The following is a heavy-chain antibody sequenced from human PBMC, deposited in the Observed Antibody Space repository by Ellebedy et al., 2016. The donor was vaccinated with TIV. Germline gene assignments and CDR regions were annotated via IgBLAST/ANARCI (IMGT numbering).Heavy chain of an antibody. Sequence: AASVKVSCKTSGYTFTSYGVSWVRQAPGQGLEGRGWISGLNGKTKYARTVQGRVTLTTDTAARTVYMELTSLRSDDTAVYYCARDNTVGGTNWFDPWGQGTLVIVSS. CDR2: ISGLNGKT. J-gene: IGHJ5*02. CDR1: GYTFTSYG. D-gene: IGHD6-19*01. CDR3: ARDNTVGGTNWFDP. V-gene: IGHV1-18*01.